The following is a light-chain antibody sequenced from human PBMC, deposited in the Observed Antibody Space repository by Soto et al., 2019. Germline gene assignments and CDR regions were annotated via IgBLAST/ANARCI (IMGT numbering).Light chain of an antibody. J-gene: IGKJ1*01. CDR3: QQYTKWWT. Sequence: EIVLTQSPATLSVSPGEGVTLSCRASQGVGRNFAWYQQKPGQAPRLLSYAPSTRATGIPARFSGSGSGTEFTLTISSLQSEDFAVYYCQQYTKWWTFGQGTKVEIK. CDR2: APS. V-gene: IGKV3-15*01. CDR1: QGVGRN.